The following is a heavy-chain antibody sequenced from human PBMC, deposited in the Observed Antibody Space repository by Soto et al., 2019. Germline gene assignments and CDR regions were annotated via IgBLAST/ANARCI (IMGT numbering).Heavy chain of an antibody. CDR3: AKVPIFGVVSRSYGMDV. CDR1: GFGVSNNY. V-gene: IGHV3-23*05. CDR2: INSGGTST. D-gene: IGHD3-3*02. J-gene: IGHJ6*02. Sequence: PGGSLRLSCAASGFGVSNNYMSWVRQAPGKGLEWVSAINSGGTSTYYADSVKGRFTISRDNSKNTLYLQMNSLKAEDTAVYYCAKVPIFGVVSRSYGMDVWGQGTTVTVS.